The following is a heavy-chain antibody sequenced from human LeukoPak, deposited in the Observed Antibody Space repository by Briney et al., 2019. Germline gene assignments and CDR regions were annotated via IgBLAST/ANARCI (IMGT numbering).Heavy chain of an antibody. CDR1: GGSVSSYY. V-gene: IGHV4-4*07. D-gene: IGHD3-10*01. CDR2: IYTSGST. Sequence: SETLSLTCTVSGGSVSSYYWNWIRQPAGKGLEWTGRIYTSGSTTYNPSLKSRVTMSIGTSKNQFSLKLSSVTAADTAVYYCARGLGSGSGLDYWGQGTLATVSS. CDR3: ARGLGSGSGLDY. J-gene: IGHJ4*02.